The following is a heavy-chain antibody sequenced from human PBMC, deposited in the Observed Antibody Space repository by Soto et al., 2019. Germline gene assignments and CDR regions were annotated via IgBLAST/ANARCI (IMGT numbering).Heavy chain of an antibody. J-gene: IGHJ6*01. Sequence: QVQLVQSGAEVKKPGSSVKVSCKASGDTFSSYAISWVRQAPGQGLEWLGGIIPIFGTANYAQKFQGRVTITADESTSTAYMELSSLRSEDTAVYYCARDGSGYRSRASPRDVWGQGPTVTVSS. CDR2: IIPIFGTA. D-gene: IGHD3-22*01. CDR1: GDTFSSYA. V-gene: IGHV1-69*01. CDR3: ARDGSGYRSRASPRDV.